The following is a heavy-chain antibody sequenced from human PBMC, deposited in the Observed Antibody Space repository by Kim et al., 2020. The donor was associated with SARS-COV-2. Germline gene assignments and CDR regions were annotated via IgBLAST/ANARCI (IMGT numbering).Heavy chain of an antibody. D-gene: IGHD6-25*01. CDR1: GGSISSSSYY. Sequence: SETLSLTCTVSGGSISSSSYYWGWIRQPPGKGLEWIGSIYYSGSTYYNPSLKSRVTISVDTSKNQFSLKLSSVTAADTAVYYCARDSGTYYFDYWGQGTLVTVSS. CDR3: ARDSGTYYFDY. CDR2: IYYSGST. V-gene: IGHV4-39*07. J-gene: IGHJ4*02.